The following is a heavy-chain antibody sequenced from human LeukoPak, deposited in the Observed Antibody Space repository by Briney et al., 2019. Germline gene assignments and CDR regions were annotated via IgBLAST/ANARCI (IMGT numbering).Heavy chain of an antibody. CDR3: ARGLRAYGGNSRGFDY. Sequence: SETLSLTCTVSGGSISSSSYYWGWIRQPPGKGLEWIGSIYYSGSTYYNPSLKSRVTISVDTSKNQFSLKLSSVTAADTAVYYCARGLRAYGGNSRGFDYWGQGTLVTVSS. V-gene: IGHV4-39*01. D-gene: IGHD4-23*01. CDR2: IYYSGST. CDR1: GGSISSSSYY. J-gene: IGHJ4*02.